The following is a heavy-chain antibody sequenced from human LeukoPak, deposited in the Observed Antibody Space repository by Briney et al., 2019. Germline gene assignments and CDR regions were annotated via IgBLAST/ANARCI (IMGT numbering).Heavy chain of an antibody. CDR2: IIPIFGTA. CDR3: ARGAGWGLYYFDY. D-gene: IGHD6-19*01. J-gene: IGHJ4*02. Sequence: SVKVSCKASGGTFSSYAISWVRQAPGQGLEWMGGIIPIFGTANYAQTFQGRVTITTDESTSTAYMELSSLRSEDTAVYYCARGAGWGLYYFDYWGQGTLVTVSS. CDR1: GGTFSSYA. V-gene: IGHV1-69*05.